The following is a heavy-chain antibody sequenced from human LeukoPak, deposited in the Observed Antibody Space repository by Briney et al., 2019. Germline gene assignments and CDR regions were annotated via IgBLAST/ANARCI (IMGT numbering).Heavy chain of an antibody. Sequence: KAGGSLRLSCAASGFTSTNAWMSWVRRAPGKGLEWVGLIKSRGDGETTDYAAPVRGRFTISRDDSENTVYLQMNNLKTEDAAVYYCLADIPNDNYLFDFWGQGSLVTVSS. CDR1: GFTSTNAW. J-gene: IGHJ4*02. CDR2: IKSRGDGETT. D-gene: IGHD1-1*01. CDR3: LADIPNDNYLFDF. V-gene: IGHV3-15*01.